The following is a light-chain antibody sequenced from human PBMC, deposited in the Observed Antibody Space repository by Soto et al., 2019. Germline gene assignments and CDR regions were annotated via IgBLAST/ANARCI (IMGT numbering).Light chain of an antibody. Sequence: DIQMTQSPSTLSASVGDRVTITCRASQSISSWLAWYQQKPGKAPKLLIYDASSLESWVPSRFSGSGSGTEFTLTISSLQPDDFATYYCQQYNSYQETFGQGTKVEIK. CDR3: QQYNSYQET. CDR1: QSISSW. CDR2: DAS. V-gene: IGKV1-5*01. J-gene: IGKJ1*01.